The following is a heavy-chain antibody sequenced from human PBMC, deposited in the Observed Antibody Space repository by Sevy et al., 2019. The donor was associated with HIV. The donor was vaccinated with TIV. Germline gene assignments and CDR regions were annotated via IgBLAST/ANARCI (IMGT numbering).Heavy chain of an antibody. CDR2: ISWNSDTI. CDR3: AKGSGYYFHDAFDI. CDR1: GFTIDHYA. V-gene: IGHV3-9*01. Sequence: GGSLRLSCAASGFTIDHYAMHWVRQAPGKGLEWVSGISWNSDTIDYADSVRGRFTISRDNAKNSLYLQMNSLRADDTALYYCAKGSGYYFHDAFDILGQGTMVTVSS. D-gene: IGHD3-22*01. J-gene: IGHJ3*02.